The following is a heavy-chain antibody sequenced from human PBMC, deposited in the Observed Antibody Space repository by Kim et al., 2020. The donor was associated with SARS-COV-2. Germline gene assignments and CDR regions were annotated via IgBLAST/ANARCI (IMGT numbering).Heavy chain of an antibody. Sequence: SETLSLTCTVSGGSISSYYWSWIRQPPGKGLEWIGYIYYSGSTNYNPSLKSRVTISVDTSKNQFSLKLSSVTAADTAVYYCARDAYGSGSYYKSRLGYYGMDVWGQGTTVTVSS. V-gene: IGHV4-59*01. J-gene: IGHJ6*02. CDR2: IYYSGST. CDR3: ARDAYGSGSYYKSRLGYYGMDV. CDR1: GGSISSYY. D-gene: IGHD3-10*01.